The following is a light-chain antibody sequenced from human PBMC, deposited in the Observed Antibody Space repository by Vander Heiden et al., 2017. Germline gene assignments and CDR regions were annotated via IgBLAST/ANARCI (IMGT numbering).Light chain of an antibody. V-gene: IGKV1-8*01. Sequence: AIRMTQSPSSLSASTGDRVTITCRASQGISSYLAWYQQKPGKAPKLLIYAASTLQSGVPSRFSGSGYGTDFTLTISCLQSEDFAPYYCQQYYSYPPLTFGGGTKVEIK. CDR3: QQYYSYPPLT. CDR2: AAS. CDR1: QGISSY. J-gene: IGKJ4*01.